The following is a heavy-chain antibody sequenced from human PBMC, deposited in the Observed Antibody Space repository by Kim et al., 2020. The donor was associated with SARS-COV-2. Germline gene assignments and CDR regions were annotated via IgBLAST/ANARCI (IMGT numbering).Heavy chain of an antibody. Sequence: GGSLRLSCAASGFTFSIYWMSWVRQAPGKGLEWVANIKQDGSEKYYLDSVKGRFTISRDNAKNSLYLQMNSLRAEDTAVYYCARDQEYCSGGSCPRDYYYGMDVWGQGTTVTVSS. CDR2: IKQDGSEK. J-gene: IGHJ6*02. CDR1: GFTFSIYW. D-gene: IGHD2-15*01. CDR3: ARDQEYCSGGSCPRDYYYGMDV. V-gene: IGHV3-7*01.